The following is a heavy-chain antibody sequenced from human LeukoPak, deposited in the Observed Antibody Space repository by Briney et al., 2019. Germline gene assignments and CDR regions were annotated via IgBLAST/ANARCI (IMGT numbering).Heavy chain of an antibody. Sequence: PGGSLRLSCAASGFTFSSYAMSWVRQAPDKGLEWVSAISGSGTPTYYADSVKGRFTISRDNSKNTLDLQMNSLRAEDTAVYYCAKSDFWTDYWGQGTLVTVSS. CDR2: ISGSGTPT. CDR1: GFTFSSYA. D-gene: IGHD3/OR15-3a*01. V-gene: IGHV3-23*01. CDR3: AKSDFWTDY. J-gene: IGHJ4*02.